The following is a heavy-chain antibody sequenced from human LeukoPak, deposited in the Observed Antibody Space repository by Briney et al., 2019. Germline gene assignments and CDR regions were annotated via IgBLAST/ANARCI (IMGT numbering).Heavy chain of an antibody. Sequence: ASVKVSCKASGYTFTSYYMHLVRQAPGQGLEWMGIINPSGGSTSYAQKVQGRVNMTRDTSTSTVYMELSSLRSEDTAVYYCARDHDYGFLDYWGQGTLVTVSS. V-gene: IGHV1-46*01. CDR1: GYTFTSYY. CDR2: INPSGGST. J-gene: IGHJ4*02. CDR3: ARDHDYGFLDY. D-gene: IGHD4-17*01.